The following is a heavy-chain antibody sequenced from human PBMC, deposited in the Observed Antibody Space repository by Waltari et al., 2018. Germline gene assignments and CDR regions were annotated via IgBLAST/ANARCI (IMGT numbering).Heavy chain of an antibody. Sequence: QVQLVQSGAEVKKPGASVKVSCKVSGYTLTELSMHWVRPAPGKGLEWMGGFDPEDGETIDAQKVHGRVTMTEDTYTDTAYMELSSLRSEDTAVYYCATSGIVAATPFDYWGQGTLVTVSS. D-gene: IGHD1-26*01. CDR2: FDPEDGET. CDR3: ATSGIVAATPFDY. J-gene: IGHJ4*02. V-gene: IGHV1-24*01. CDR1: GYTLTELS.